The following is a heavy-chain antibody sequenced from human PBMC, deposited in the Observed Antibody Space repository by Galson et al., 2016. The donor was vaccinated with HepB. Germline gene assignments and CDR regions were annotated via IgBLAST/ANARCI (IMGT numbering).Heavy chain of an antibody. CDR3: ARLSRIVVVTDALDI. V-gene: IGHV5-10-1*01. CDR1: GYIFTDHW. D-gene: IGHD3-22*01. Sequence: QSGAEVKKPGEFLSISCKGFGYIFTDHWITWVRQMPGKGLEWMGRIDPSDSYTNYSPSFQGHITISVDKSTGTAYLHWSSLKVSDTAMYYCARLSRIVVVTDALDIWGQGTMVTVSS. J-gene: IGHJ3*02. CDR2: IDPSDSYT.